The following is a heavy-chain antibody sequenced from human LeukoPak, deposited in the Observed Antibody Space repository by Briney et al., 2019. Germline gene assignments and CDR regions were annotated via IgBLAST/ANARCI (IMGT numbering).Heavy chain of an antibody. Sequence: PSETLSLTCTVSGGSITNYYLNWVRQPAGKGLEWIGRINSRGMTNYKSSLKSRVLMSVDTSKNQFSLKLSSVTAADTAVYYCARDCSGGSCYSDYWGQGTLVTVSS. CDR2: INSRGMT. J-gene: IGHJ4*02. V-gene: IGHV4-4*07. D-gene: IGHD2-15*01. CDR3: ARDCSGGSCYSDY. CDR1: GGSITNYY.